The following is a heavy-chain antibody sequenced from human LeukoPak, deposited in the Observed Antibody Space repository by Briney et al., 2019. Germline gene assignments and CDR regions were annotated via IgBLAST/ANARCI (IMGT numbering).Heavy chain of an antibody. CDR1: GGTFSSYA. V-gene: IGHV1-69*13. CDR2: IIPIFGTA. CDR3: ARARSSDYYYYGMDV. J-gene: IGHJ6*02. Sequence: GASVKVSCKASGGTFSSYAISWVRQAPGQGLEWMEGIIPIFGTANYAQKFQGRVTITADESTSTAYMELSSLRSEDTAVYYCARARSSDYYYYGMDVWSQGTTVTVSS.